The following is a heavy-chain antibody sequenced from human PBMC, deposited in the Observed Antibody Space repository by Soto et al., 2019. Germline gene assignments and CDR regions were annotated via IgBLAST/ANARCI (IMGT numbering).Heavy chain of an antibody. V-gene: IGHV3-53*02. J-gene: IGHJ6*02. CDR3: ARDMGEGKDYYYGMDV. CDR1: GFTVSSNY. Sequence: EVQLVETGGGLIQPGGSLRLSCAASGFTVSSNYMSWVRQAPGKGLEWVSVIYSGGSTYYADSVKDRFTISRDNSKNTLYLQMNSLRAEYTAVYYCARDMGEGKDYYYGMDVWGQGTTVTVSS. CDR2: IYSGGST. D-gene: IGHD1-26*01.